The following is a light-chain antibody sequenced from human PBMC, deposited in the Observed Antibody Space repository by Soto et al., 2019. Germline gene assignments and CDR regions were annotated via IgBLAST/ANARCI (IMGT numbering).Light chain of an antibody. CDR2: CNI. J-gene: IGLJ2*01. V-gene: IGLV1-44*01. Sequence: QSVLTQPPSASGTPGQRVTISCSGSSSDIGTNTVDWYQHLPATAPNLLMYCNIRHPSGVADRFSGAKSATSAALAISGLQAEDEADYYCASWDDSLNGPVFGGGTKLTVL. CDR3: ASWDDSLNGPV. CDR1: SSDIGTNT.